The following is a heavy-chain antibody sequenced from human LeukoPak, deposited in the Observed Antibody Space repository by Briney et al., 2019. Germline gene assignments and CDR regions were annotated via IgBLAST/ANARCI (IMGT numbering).Heavy chain of an antibody. V-gene: IGHV4-4*07. J-gene: IGHJ4*02. CDR1: GGSISSYY. CDR2: IYTSGST. CDR3: ASETHYGDSL. Sequence: SETLCLTCAVSGGSISSYYWSWVREPAGEGLGRVGRIYTSGSTNYNPSLKSRVTMSVDTSKNQFSLKLSSVTAADTAVYYCASETHYGDSLWGQGTLVTVSS. D-gene: IGHD4-17*01.